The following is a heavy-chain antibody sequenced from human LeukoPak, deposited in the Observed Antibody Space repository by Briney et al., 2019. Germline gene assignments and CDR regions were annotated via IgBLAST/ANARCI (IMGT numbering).Heavy chain of an antibody. Sequence: GGSLRLSCGASGFTFEDYAMHWVRQAPGKGLEWVSVISWDGGTIYYGESVKGRFTISRDNRKNSLYLQMKSLTTEDTAVYYCAKASLQHCSGGSCYLDHWGQGTLVTVSS. J-gene: IGHJ4*02. CDR2: ISWDGGTI. CDR1: GFTFEDYA. D-gene: IGHD2-15*01. CDR3: AKASLQHCSGGSCYLDH. V-gene: IGHV3-43D*03.